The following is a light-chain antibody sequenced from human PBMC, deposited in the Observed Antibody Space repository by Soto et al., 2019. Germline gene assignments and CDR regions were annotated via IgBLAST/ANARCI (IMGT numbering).Light chain of an antibody. V-gene: IGKV4-1*01. J-gene: IGKJ1*01. CDR2: LGS. Sequence: DIVMTQSPDSLAVSLGERATINCKSSQSVLYNSNNKNYLAWYLQKPGQSPQLLIYLGSNRASGVPDRFSGSGSGTDFTLKISRVEAEDVGVYYCMQALHSPWTFGQGTKVDI. CDR3: MQALHSPWT. CDR1: QSVLYNSNNKNY.